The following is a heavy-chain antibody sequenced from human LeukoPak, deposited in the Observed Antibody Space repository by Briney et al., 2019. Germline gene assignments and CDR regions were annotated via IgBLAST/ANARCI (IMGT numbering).Heavy chain of an antibody. CDR3: ARVSNRPRNWFDP. Sequence: PSETLSLTCTVSSDSISSSSYYWGWIRQPPGKGLEWIGSIYYSGSTYYKLSLKSRVTISVDTPKNQFSLKLSSVTAADTAVYYCARVSNRPRNWFDPWGQGTLVTVSS. D-gene: IGHD2-8*01. CDR2: IYYSGST. J-gene: IGHJ5*02. CDR1: SDSISSSSYY. V-gene: IGHV4-39*01.